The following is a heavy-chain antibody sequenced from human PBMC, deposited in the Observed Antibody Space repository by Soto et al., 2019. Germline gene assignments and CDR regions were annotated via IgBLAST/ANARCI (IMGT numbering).Heavy chain of an antibody. CDR2: IWYDGSNK. D-gene: IGHD3-22*01. Sequence: GGSLRLSCAASGFTFSSYAMSWVRQAPGKGLEWVAVIWYDGSNKYYADSVKGRFTISRDNSKNTLYLQMNSLRAEDTAVYYCARDAKWLPSYYFDYWGQGTLVTVSS. CDR1: GFTFSSYA. J-gene: IGHJ4*02. CDR3: ARDAKWLPSYYFDY. V-gene: IGHV3-33*08.